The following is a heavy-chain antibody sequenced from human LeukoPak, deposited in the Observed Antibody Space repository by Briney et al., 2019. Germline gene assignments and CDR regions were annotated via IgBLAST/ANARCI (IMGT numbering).Heavy chain of an antibody. CDR3: ARVVRATVTFDY. Sequence: SETLSLTCTVSGYSISSGYYWGWIRQPPGKGLEWIGSIYHSGSTYYNPSLKSRVTISVDTSKNQFSLKLSSVTAADTAVYYCARVVRATVTFDYWGQGTLVTVSS. J-gene: IGHJ4*02. CDR2: IYHSGST. V-gene: IGHV4-38-2*02. D-gene: IGHD4-17*01. CDR1: GYSISSGYY.